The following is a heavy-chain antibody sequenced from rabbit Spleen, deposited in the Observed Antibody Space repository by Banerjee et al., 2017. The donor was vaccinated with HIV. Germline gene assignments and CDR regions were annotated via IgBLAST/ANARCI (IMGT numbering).Heavy chain of an antibody. CDR2: IRASDEYT. CDR3: ARDTRSSFSSYGMDL. D-gene: IGHD1-1*01. Sequence: QSLEESGGGLVQPEGSLKLTCTASGFSFSSSYYMCWVRQAPGKGLEWIGCIRASDEYTWYATWAKGRFTISKTSSTTVTLQRTSLTAADTATYFCARDTRSSFSSYGMDLWGPGTLVTVS. V-gene: IGHV1S40*01. CDR1: GFSFSSSYY. J-gene: IGHJ6*01.